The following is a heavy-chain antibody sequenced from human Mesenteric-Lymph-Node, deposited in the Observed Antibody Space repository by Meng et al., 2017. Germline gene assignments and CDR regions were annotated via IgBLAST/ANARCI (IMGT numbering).Heavy chain of an antibody. J-gene: IGHJ4*02. CDR3: TGNSHIYGFDY. Sequence: QVHLVESGGGVVQPGRSLRLSCAASGFTFSSLGMHWVRQAPGKGLEWVAVIWSDGNTKYYADSVKDRFTISRDNSKSTLYLQMNSLRAEDTAVYYCTGNSHIYGFDYLGPGTLVTVSS. V-gene: IGHV3-33*01. CDR2: IWSDGNTK. D-gene: IGHD5-18*01. CDR1: GFTFSSLG.